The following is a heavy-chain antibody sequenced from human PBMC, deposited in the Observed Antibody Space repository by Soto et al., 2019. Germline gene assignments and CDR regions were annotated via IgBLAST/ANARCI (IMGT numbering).Heavy chain of an antibody. D-gene: IGHD3-10*01. V-gene: IGHV3-23*01. Sequence: GGSLRLSCAASGFIFSTTDMSWVRQAPGKGLEWVTTIEGSGTITYYADSVRGRFTISRDNSKNTVYLQMDSLTADDTAVYYCVKNSGWFNSWGQGTPVTVSS. J-gene: IGHJ5*01. CDR1: GFIFSTTD. CDR3: VKNSGWFNS. CDR2: IEGSGTIT.